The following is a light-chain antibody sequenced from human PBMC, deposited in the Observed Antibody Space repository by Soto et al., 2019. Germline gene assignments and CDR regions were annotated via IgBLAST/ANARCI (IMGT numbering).Light chain of an antibody. CDR3: QQYGSSPFT. V-gene: IGKV3-20*01. J-gene: IGKJ4*01. CDR2: GAS. Sequence: EIVLTQSPGTLSLSPGGRATLSCRASQSVSSGKLAWYQQKPGQAPRPLIYGASSRATGIPDRFSGSGSGTDFTLTISRLEPEDFAVYYCQQYGSSPFTFGGGTKVDIK. CDR1: QSVSSGK.